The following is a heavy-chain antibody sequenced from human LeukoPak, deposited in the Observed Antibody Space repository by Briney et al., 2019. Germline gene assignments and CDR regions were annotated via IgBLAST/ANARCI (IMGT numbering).Heavy chain of an antibody. CDR1: GGSISSGSYY. J-gene: IGHJ4*02. Sequence: SETLSLTCTVSGGSISSGSYYWSWIRQPAGKGLEWIGRIYTSGSTNYNPSLKSRVTISVDTSKNQFSLKLSSVTAADTAVYYCARDRELVGGDYFDYWGQGTLVTVSS. CDR3: ARDRELVGGDYFDY. D-gene: IGHD6-13*01. V-gene: IGHV4-61*02. CDR2: IYTSGST.